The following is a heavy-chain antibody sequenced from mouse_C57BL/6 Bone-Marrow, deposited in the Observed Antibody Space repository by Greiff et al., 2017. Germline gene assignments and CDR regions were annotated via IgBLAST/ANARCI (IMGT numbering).Heavy chain of an antibody. CDR3: ARDLYQGAMDY. CDR2: SRNKANDYTT. J-gene: IGHJ4*01. CDR1: GFTFSDFY. D-gene: IGHD2-1*01. V-gene: IGHV7-1*01. Sequence: EVQLQESGGGLVQSGRSLRLSCATSGFTFSDFYMEWVRQAPGKGLEWIAASRNKANDYTTEYSASVKGRFIVSRDTSQSILYLQMNALRAEDTAIYYCARDLYQGAMDYWGQGTSVTVSS.